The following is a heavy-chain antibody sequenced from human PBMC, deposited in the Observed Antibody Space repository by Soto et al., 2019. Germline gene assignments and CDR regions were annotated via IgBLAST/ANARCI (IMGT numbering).Heavy chain of an antibody. CDR2: ISYDGSNK. J-gene: IGHJ4*02. CDR1: GFTFRSYG. V-gene: IGHV3-30*03. D-gene: IGHD5-12*01. CDR3: ATKSDIVATKGGGYFDY. Sequence: GWSLRISLAAPGFTFRSYGMPWVRQAPGKGLEWVAVISYDGSNKYYADSVKGRFTISRDNSKNTLYLQMNSLRAEDTAVYYCATKSDIVATKGGGYFDYWGQGTLVTVSS.